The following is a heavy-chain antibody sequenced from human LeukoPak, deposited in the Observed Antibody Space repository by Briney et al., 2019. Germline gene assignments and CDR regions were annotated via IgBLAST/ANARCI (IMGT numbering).Heavy chain of an antibody. CDR1: GFTFSSYW. CDR2: ISGDGSTT. Sequence: AGCLRLACAAAGFTFSSYWMHWVRQAPGMWLVWVSRISGDGSTTTYADSVKGRFTISRDNDKNTLYLQMNSLRAEDTAVYYCARLHILTGNYYYFNFWGQGTLVNVSS. J-gene: IGHJ4*02. CDR3: ARLHILTGNYYYFNF. V-gene: IGHV3-74*01. D-gene: IGHD3-9*01.